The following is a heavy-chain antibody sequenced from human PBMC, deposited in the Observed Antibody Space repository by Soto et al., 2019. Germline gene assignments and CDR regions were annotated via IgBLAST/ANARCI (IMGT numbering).Heavy chain of an antibody. Sequence: TGGSLRLSCAASGFTFSDYYMSWIRQAPGKGLEWVSYISSSGSTIYYADSAKGRFTISRDNAKNSLYLQMNSLRAEDTAVYYCARDFSQELGYCSSTSCPGLHAFDIWGQGTMVTVSS. CDR3: ARDFSQELGYCSSTSCPGLHAFDI. V-gene: IGHV3-11*01. J-gene: IGHJ3*02. CDR2: ISSSGSTI. D-gene: IGHD2-2*01. CDR1: GFTFSDYY.